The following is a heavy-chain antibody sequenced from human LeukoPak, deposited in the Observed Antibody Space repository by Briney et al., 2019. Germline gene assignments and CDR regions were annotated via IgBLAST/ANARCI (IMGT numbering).Heavy chain of an antibody. Sequence: ASVKVSCKASGGTFSSYAISWVRQAPGQGLEWMGGIIPIFGTANYAQKFQGRVTITADESTSTAYMELSSLRSEDTAVYYCARNDHDILTGYYNYYFDYWGQGTLVTVSS. CDR1: GGTFSSYA. D-gene: IGHD3-9*01. CDR3: ARNDHDILTGYYNYYFDY. V-gene: IGHV1-69*13. CDR2: IIPIFGTA. J-gene: IGHJ4*02.